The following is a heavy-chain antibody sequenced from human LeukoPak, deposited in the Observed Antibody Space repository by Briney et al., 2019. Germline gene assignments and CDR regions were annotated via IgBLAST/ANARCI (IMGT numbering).Heavy chain of an antibody. CDR3: AIPTPQEMAFDI. CDR1: GYRFTSYW. V-gene: IGHV5-51*01. CDR2: IYPGDSDT. Sequence: RGGSLQISCKGSGYRFTSYWIGWARQMPGKGLEGMGIIYPGDSDTRYSPSFQGQVTISADKSISTAYLQWSSLKASDTAVYYCAIPTPQEMAFDIWGQGTMVTVSS. D-gene: IGHD5-24*01. J-gene: IGHJ3*02.